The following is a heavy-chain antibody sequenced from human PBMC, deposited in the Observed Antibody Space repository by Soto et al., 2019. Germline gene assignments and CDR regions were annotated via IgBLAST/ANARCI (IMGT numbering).Heavy chain of an antibody. CDR2: SGASGYTT. Sequence: GGSLRLSCAVSGCTFNSYALGWVRKAQGKGLEWVSASGASGYTTYYEGSVKGRFTISKDNSKNTLYLQMNSLRPEDTAAYYCAALGIVAATYNCFDPWGQGSLVTVSS. CDR1: GCTFNSYA. J-gene: IGHJ5*02. CDR3: AALGIVAATYNCFDP. V-gene: IGHV3-23*01. D-gene: IGHD2-15*01.